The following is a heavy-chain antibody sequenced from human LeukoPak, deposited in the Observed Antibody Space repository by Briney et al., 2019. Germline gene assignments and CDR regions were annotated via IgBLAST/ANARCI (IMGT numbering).Heavy chain of an antibody. V-gene: IGHV3-7*01. J-gene: IGHJ4*02. Sequence: GGSLRLSCPASRFTFSSYWMSWVRQAPGKGLEWVANIKQDGSAKYYVDSVKGRSTISRDNAKNSLYLQMNTLSAEDTAVYYCARILTGYDAFDFWGQGTLVTVSS. D-gene: IGHD3-9*01. CDR2: IKQDGSAK. CDR1: RFTFSSYW. CDR3: ARILTGYDAFDF.